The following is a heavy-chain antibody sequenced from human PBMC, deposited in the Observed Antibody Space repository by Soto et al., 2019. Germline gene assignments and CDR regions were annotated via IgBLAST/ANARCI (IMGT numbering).Heavy chain of an antibody. J-gene: IGHJ4*02. V-gene: IGHV3-23*01. CDR2: ISGSGGST. D-gene: IGHD3-22*01. CDR1: GFTFSSYA. CDR3: ANDLRKDLHLQYYYDSSGYYPTPYFDY. Sequence: EVQLLESGGGLVQPGGSLRLSCAASGFTFSSYAMSWVRQAPGKGLEWVSAISGSGGSTYYADSVKGRFTISRDNSKNTLYLQMNSLRAEDTAVYYCANDLRKDLHLQYYYDSSGYYPTPYFDYWGQGTLVTVSS.